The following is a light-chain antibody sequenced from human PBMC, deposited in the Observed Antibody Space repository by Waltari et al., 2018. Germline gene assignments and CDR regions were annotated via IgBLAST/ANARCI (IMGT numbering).Light chain of an antibody. V-gene: IGLV2-14*03. J-gene: IGLJ2*01. Sequence: QSALTQPASVTGSPGQSITISCTGTITNDNDFSYVSWFQQHPGRVPTLLIYNVRNRPSGTSDRFSCSKSGSTASLTISGLQSEDEADYYCFSYTSRSTVVFGGGTKLTVL. CDR3: FSYTSRSTVV. CDR1: ITNDNDFSY. CDR2: NVR.